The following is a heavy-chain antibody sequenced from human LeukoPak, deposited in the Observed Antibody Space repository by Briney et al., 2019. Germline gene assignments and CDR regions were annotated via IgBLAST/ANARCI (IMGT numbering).Heavy chain of an antibody. V-gene: IGHV5-51*01. CDR1: GYIFSNYW. Sequence: GESLKISCKASGYIFSNYWIGWVRQMPGKGLGWMGIIYPGDSDTRYSPSFQGQVTISADKSITTGYLQWSSLKASDTAMYYCARAPTSVSNPYYFDYWGQGALVTVSS. CDR3: ARAPTSVSNPYYFDY. D-gene: IGHD4-11*01. CDR2: IYPGDSDT. J-gene: IGHJ4*02.